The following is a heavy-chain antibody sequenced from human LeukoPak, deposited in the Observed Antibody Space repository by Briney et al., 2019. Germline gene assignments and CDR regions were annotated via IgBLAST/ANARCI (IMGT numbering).Heavy chain of an antibody. V-gene: IGHV3-30*03. CDR3: ARDWCGGGSCYYFDH. CDR2: ISYDGSNK. D-gene: IGHD2-15*01. CDR1: GFTFSSCR. Sequence: GGSLRLSCAASGFTFSSCRMHWVRQAPGKGLEGVALISYDGSNKFYADSVKGRFTISRDNSKNTLYLQMNSLRAEDTAVYYCARDWCGGGSCYYFDHWGQGTLVTVSS. J-gene: IGHJ4*02.